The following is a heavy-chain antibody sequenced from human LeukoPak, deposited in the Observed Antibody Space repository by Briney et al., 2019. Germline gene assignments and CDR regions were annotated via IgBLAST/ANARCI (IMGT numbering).Heavy chain of an antibody. V-gene: IGHV3-30*03. J-gene: IGHJ6*03. CDR2: ISYDGSNK. CDR3: ARDQALHGNDVLTGTPWDYYYMDV. CDR1: GFTFSSYG. Sequence: HPGGSLRLSCAASGFTFSSYGMHWVRQAPGKGLEWVTVISYDGSNKYYADSVKGRFTISRDNSKNTLYLQMNSLRAEDTAVYFCARDQALHGNDVLTGTPWDYYYMDVWGKGTTVTVSS. D-gene: IGHD3-9*01.